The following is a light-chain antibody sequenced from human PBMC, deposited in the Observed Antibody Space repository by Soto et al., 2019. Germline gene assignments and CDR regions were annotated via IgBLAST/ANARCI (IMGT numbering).Light chain of an antibody. Sequence: DVQMTQSPSTLSASVGDRVTIACRASQSIDSWLAWYQQKPGKAPKFLISDASDLESGVPSRFSGSGSGTEFTLTISSLQPDELATYYCQQYRGKPFTFGQGTKVEIK. V-gene: IGKV1-5*01. J-gene: IGKJ2*01. CDR1: QSIDSW. CDR3: QQYRGKPFT. CDR2: DAS.